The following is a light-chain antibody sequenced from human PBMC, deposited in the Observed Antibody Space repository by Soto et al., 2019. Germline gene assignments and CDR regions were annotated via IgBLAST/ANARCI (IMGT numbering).Light chain of an antibody. V-gene: IGKV3-20*01. CDR1: QTVTSDY. Sequence: EIVLTQSPGTLSLSPGQRATLSCRASQTVTSDYLTWYQQKPGQAPRLLIYGASLAATDTPDRFSGSGSGTDFTLTISRLEPEDLAVYYCQHYDNAVWTFGQGTKVDIK. CDR2: GAS. CDR3: QHYDNAVWT. J-gene: IGKJ1*01.